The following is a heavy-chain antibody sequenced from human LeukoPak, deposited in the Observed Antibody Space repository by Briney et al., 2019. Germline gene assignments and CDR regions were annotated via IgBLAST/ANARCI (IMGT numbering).Heavy chain of an antibody. CDR1: GFTFSSYG. Sequence: PGRSLRLSCAASGFTFSSYGMRWVRQAPGKGLEWGAVISYDGSNKYYADSVKGRFTISRDNSKNTLYLQMNSLRAEDTAVYYCAKIGGSHFDYWGQGTLVTVSS. J-gene: IGHJ4*02. CDR2: ISYDGSNK. D-gene: IGHD5-12*01. V-gene: IGHV3-30*18. CDR3: AKIGGSHFDY.